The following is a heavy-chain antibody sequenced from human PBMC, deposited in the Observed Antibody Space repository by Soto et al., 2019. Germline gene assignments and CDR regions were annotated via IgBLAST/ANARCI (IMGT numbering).Heavy chain of an antibody. CDR3: ARDPSHYDSGSHEYYMDV. CDR2: INPNSGGT. V-gene: IGHV1-2*04. D-gene: IGHD3-3*01. Sequence: ASVKVSCKASGYTFTSYGISWVRQAPGQGLEWMGWINPNSGGTNYAQKFQGWVTMTRDTSISTAYMELSRLRSDDTAVYYCARDPSHYDSGSHEYYMDVWGKGTTVTVSS. J-gene: IGHJ6*03. CDR1: GYTFTSYG.